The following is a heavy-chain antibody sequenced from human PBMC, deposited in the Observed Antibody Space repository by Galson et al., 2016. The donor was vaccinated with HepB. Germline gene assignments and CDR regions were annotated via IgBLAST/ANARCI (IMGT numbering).Heavy chain of an antibody. J-gene: IGHJ4*02. D-gene: IGHD1-1*01. CDR1: GFTFSNYV. V-gene: IGHV3-74*01. Sequence: SLRLSCAASGFTFSNYVMHWVRQAPGKGLVWVSRINPEGIGIYTLYADYVKGRFTISRDNAKNTLYLDMTSLRADDTGVYDCARDLNWKPFDYWGKGNLVTVSP. CDR2: INPEGIGIYT. CDR3: ARDLNWKPFDY.